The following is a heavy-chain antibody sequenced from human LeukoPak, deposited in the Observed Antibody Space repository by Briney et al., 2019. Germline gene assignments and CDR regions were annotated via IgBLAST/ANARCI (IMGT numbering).Heavy chain of an antibody. V-gene: IGHV3-30-3*01. CDR2: ISYDGSNK. J-gene: IGHJ3*02. Sequence: GGSLRLSCAASGFTFSSYAMHWVRQAPGKGLEWVAVISYDGSNKYYADSVKGRFTISRDNSKNTLYLQMNSLRAEDTAVYYCARESGRGCAFDIWGQGTMVTVSS. D-gene: IGHD4/OR15-4a*01. CDR1: GFTFSSYA. CDR3: ARESGRGCAFDI.